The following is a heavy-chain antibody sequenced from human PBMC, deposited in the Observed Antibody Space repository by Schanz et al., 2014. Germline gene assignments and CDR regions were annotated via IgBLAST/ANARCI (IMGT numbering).Heavy chain of an antibody. Sequence: EVQLVESGGGLVKPGGSLRLSCGVSGFTASSHSMNWVRQAPGKGLEWVSAISGGGGSTYYADSVKGRFTISRDNSKNTLYLQMNSLRAEDTAVYYCAKGRFGELSAFDIWGQGTMVTVSA. CDR1: GFTASSHS. CDR2: ISGGGGST. J-gene: IGHJ3*02. D-gene: IGHD3-10*01. V-gene: IGHV3-23*04. CDR3: AKGRFGELSAFDI.